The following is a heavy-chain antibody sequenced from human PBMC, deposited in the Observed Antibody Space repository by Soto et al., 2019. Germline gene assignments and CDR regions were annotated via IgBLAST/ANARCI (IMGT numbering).Heavy chain of an antibody. Sequence: GGSLRLSCAASGFTFSSYAMSWVRQAPGKGLEWVSAVSGSGGRTYYADSVKGRFTISRDNSKNTLYLQMNSLRAEDTAVYYCAKDQRAGEYSYGYFESWGQGTLVTVSS. D-gene: IGHD5-18*01. CDR1: GFTFSSYA. CDR2: VSGSGGRT. V-gene: IGHV3-23*01. J-gene: IGHJ4*02. CDR3: AKDQRAGEYSYGYFES.